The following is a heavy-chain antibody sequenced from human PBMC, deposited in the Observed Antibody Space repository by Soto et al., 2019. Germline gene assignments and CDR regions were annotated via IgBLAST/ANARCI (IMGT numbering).Heavy chain of an antibody. V-gene: IGHV3-23*01. CDR1: GFTFSSYA. Sequence: PGGSLRLSCAASGFTFSSYAMNWVRQAPGKGLEWVSTIRTSVGDTYYAASVKGRFTISRGNSKSTVYLHLNSLRAEDTAIYYCAKAPTYDYGYFDSWGQGTLVTVSS. D-gene: IGHD4-17*01. CDR2: IRTSVGDT. J-gene: IGHJ4*02. CDR3: AKAPTYDYGYFDS.